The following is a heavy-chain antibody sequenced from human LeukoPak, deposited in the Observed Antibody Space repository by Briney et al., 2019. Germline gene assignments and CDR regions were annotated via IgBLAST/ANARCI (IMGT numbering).Heavy chain of an antibody. J-gene: IGHJ4*02. V-gene: IGHV4-59*12. CDR2: IYYSGST. CDR3: ARDYYDSSGDNYFDY. Sequence: SETLSLTCTVSGGSISSYYWSWISQPPRKGLEWSVYIYYSGSTNYNPSLKSRVTISVDTSKNQFSLKLSSVTAADTAVYYCARDYYDSSGDNYFDYWAREPWSPCPQ. CDR1: GGSISSYY. D-gene: IGHD3-22*01.